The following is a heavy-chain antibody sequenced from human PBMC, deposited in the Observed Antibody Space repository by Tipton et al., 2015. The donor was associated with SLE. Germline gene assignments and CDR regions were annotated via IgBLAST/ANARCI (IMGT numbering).Heavy chain of an antibody. D-gene: IGHD6-19*01. Sequence: SLRLSCAASGFTFDDYAMHWDRQAPGQGLAWVSGISWNSGSIGYADSVKGRFTISRDNAKNSLYLQMNSLRAEDTALYYCAKDRAVGGLDAFDIWGQGRIVTVSS. CDR3: AKDRAVGGLDAFDI. CDR2: ISWNSGSI. CDR1: GFTFDDYA. J-gene: IGHJ3*02. V-gene: IGHV3-9*01.